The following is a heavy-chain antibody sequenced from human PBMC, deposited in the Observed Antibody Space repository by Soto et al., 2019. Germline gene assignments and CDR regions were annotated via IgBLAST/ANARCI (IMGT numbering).Heavy chain of an antibody. CDR3: ARHNCGGDCYIFDY. CDR2: IYYSGST. D-gene: IGHD2-21*02. J-gene: IGHJ4*02. V-gene: IGHV4-39*01. Sequence: SETLSLTCTVSGGSISSSSYYWGWIRQPPGKGLEWIGNIYYSGSTYYNPSLKSRVTMSGDTSKNQFSLKLSSVTAADTAVYYRARHNCGGDCYIFDYWGQGTLVTVSS. CDR1: GGSISSSSYY.